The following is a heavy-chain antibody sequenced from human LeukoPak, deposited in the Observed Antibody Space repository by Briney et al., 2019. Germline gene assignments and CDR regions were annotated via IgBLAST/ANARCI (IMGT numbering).Heavy chain of an antibody. V-gene: IGHV1-69*05. CDR1: GGTFSSYA. D-gene: IGHD5-18*01. Sequence: SVKVSCKASGGTFSSYAISWVRPAPGQGLEWMGRIISIFGTANYAQKFQGRVTITTDESTSTAYMELSSLRSEDTAVYYCAGGGYSYGYILDPWGQGTLVTVSS. CDR2: IISIFGTA. J-gene: IGHJ5*02. CDR3: AGGGYSYGYILDP.